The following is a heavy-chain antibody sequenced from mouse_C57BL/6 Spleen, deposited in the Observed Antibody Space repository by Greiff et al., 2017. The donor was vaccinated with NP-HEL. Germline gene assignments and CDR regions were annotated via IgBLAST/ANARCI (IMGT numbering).Heavy chain of an antibody. CDR1: GYTFTDYY. CDR3: ARSRRYYYSSSYYFDY. J-gene: IGHJ2*01. CDR2: INPNNGGT. V-gene: IGHV1-26*01. Sequence: EVQLQQSGPELVKPGASVKISCKASGYTFTDYYMNWVKQSHGKSLEWIGDINPNNGGTSYNQKFKGKATLTVDKSSSTAYMELRSLTSEDSAVYYCARSRRYYYSSSYYFDYWGQGTTLTVSS. D-gene: IGHD1-1*01.